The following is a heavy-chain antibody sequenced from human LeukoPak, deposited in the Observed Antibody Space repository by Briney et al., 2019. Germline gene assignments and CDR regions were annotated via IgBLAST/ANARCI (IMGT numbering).Heavy chain of an antibody. D-gene: IGHD3-9*01. Sequence: PSQTLSLTCTVSGGSISSSSYYWVWIRQPPGKGLEWIGSIYYSGSTYYNPSLKSRVTISTDTSKNQFSLKLTSVTAADTAMYHCARPAILTGYSYWGQGILVTVSS. CDR2: IYYSGST. J-gene: IGHJ4*02. V-gene: IGHV4-39*07. CDR1: GGSISSSSYY. CDR3: ARPAILTGYSY.